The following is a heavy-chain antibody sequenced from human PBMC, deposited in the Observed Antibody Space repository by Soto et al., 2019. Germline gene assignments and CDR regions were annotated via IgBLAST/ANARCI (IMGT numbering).Heavy chain of an antibody. V-gene: IGHV1-46*01. CDR1: GYTFTSQY. D-gene: IGHD6-13*01. CDR3: ARDLAAAGL. Sequence: QVQLVQSGAEVKKPGASVKVSCKASGYTFTSQYIHWVRQAPGQGLEWMAIINPYGGSTNYAQKFRGRVTLTMDTSTSTVYMEVSSLRSEDTAVYYCARDLAAAGLWGQGTLVTVSS. CDR2: INPYGGST. J-gene: IGHJ4*02.